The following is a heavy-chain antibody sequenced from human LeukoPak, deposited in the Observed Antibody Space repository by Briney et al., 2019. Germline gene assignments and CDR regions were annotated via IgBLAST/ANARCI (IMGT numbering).Heavy chain of an antibody. CDR3: ARRRRILGNIVVVPAAALGRYYFDY. V-gene: IGHV4-34*01. D-gene: IGHD2-2*01. J-gene: IGHJ4*02. Sequence: SETLSLTCTVPGGSISSYYWTWIRQAPGKGLEWIGEINHSGSTNYNPSLKSRVTISVDTSKNQFSLKLSSVTAADAAVYYCARRRRILGNIVVVPAAALGRYYFDYWGQGTLVTVSS. CDR1: GGSISSYY. CDR2: INHSGST.